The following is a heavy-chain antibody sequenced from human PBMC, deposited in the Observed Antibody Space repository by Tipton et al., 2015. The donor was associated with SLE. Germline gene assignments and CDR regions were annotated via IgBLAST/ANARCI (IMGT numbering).Heavy chain of an antibody. Sequence: TLSLTCAVSGGSISSDNWWSWVRQPPGKRLEWIGEIYQSGSTNYNPSLKSRVTISVDKSKSQVSLKLSSVTAADTAVYYCARDRIPVYSGSYLAGFYYGMDVWGQGTAVTVSS. D-gene: IGHD1-26*01. CDR3: ARDRIPVYSGSYLAGFYYGMDV. CDR2: IYQSGST. CDR1: GGSISSDNW. J-gene: IGHJ6*02. V-gene: IGHV4-4*02.